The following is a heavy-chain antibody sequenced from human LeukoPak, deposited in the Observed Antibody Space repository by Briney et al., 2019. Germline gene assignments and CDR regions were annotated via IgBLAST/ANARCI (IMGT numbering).Heavy chain of an antibody. CDR2: IGYDGSNK. CDR1: GFTFINYG. CDR3: AKGQVIDF. J-gene: IGHJ4*02. Sequence: PGGSLRLSCAASGFTFINYGMHWVRQAPGKGLEWVAFIGYDGSNKYYADSVKGRFTISRDDSKNTVYLQMNSLRPEDTGVYYCAKGQVIDFWGRGTLVAVSS. V-gene: IGHV3-30*02.